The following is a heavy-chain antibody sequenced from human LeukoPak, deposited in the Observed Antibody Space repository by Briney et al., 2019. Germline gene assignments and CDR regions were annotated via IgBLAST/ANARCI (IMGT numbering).Heavy chain of an antibody. Sequence: GGSLRLSCAASGFTFSSYGMHWVRQAPGKGLEWVAVIWYDGSNKYYADSVKGRFTISRDNSKNTLYLQMNSLRAEDTAVYYCARDSIAVAVFDYWGQGTLVTVSS. CDR3: ARDSIAVAVFDY. V-gene: IGHV3-33*01. J-gene: IGHJ4*02. CDR1: GFTFSSYG. CDR2: IWYDGSNK. D-gene: IGHD6-19*01.